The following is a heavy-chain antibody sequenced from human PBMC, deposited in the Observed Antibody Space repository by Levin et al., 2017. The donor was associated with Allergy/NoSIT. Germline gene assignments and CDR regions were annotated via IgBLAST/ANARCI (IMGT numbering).Heavy chain of an antibody. Sequence: GESLRLSCTASGITVGNNYMCWVRQAPGKGLEWVSLIYSGGSTHYADSVEGRFTISRDSSKNTLYLQMNRLRAEDTAMYYCATRGSGRSLDSWGQGTLVTVSS. J-gene: IGHJ4*02. CDR2: IYSGGST. CDR1: GITVGNNY. CDR3: ATRGSGRSLDS. V-gene: IGHV3-53*01. D-gene: IGHD3-10*01.